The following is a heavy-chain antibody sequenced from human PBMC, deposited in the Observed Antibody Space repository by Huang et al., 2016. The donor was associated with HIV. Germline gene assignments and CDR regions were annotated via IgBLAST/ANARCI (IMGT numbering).Heavy chain of an antibody. J-gene: IGHJ4*02. Sequence: QVHLQQWGAGLLKPSEALSLTCAVYGGSFRNYFWSWIRQPPGKGMEWIGEINHSGRTSYSPSLKIRVTISVDTSNNQFSLKLSSVTAADTAVYYCARVEINTLTGYFSSFDNWGQGTLVTVSS. CDR1: GGSFRNYF. CDR3: ARVEINTLTGYFSSFDN. D-gene: IGHD3-9*01. V-gene: IGHV4-34*01. CDR2: INHSGRT.